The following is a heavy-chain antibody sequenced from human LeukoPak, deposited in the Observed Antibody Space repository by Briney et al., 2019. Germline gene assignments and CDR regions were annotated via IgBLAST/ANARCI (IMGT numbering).Heavy chain of an antibody. V-gene: IGHV3-23*01. CDR1: GITLGNYG. D-gene: IGHD3-10*01. CDR3: AKRGVVIRVFLVGFHKEASYFDS. J-gene: IGHJ4*02. CDR2: ISGSGGNT. Sequence: GGSLRLSCAVSGITLGNYGMSWVRQVPGKGLEWVSGISGSGGNTYYADSVKGRFTISRDNSKNTLYLQMNSLRAEDTAVYFCAKRGVVIRVFLVGFHKEASYFDSWGQGALVTVSS.